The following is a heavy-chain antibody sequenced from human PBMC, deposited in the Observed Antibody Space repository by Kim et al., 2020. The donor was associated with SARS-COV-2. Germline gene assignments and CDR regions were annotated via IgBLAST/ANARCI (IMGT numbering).Heavy chain of an antibody. V-gene: IGHV1-3*01. Sequence: ASVKVSFKASGYTFTSYAMHWVRQAPGQRLEWMGWINAGNGNTKYSQKFQGRVTITRDTSASTAYMELSSLRSEDTAVYYCARATMAHYYYGMDVWGQGTTVTVSS. CDR3: ARATMAHYYYGMDV. CDR1: GYTFTSYA. CDR2: INAGNGNT. D-gene: IGHD3-10*01. J-gene: IGHJ6*02.